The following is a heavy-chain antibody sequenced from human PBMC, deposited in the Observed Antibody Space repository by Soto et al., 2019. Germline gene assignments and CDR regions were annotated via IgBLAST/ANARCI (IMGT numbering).Heavy chain of an antibody. CDR3: ARERNQLWPTTYHXDR. Sequence: GGSLRLSCEASGLTLSSYGMHWVRQAPGKGLEWVALISYDGRNKYYEDSVKGRFTISRDNSKNTLYLQMNSLRSEDTAVYYCARERNQLWPTTYHXDRWGQGILVTVSS. V-gene: IGHV3-30*03. CDR1: GLTLSSYG. CDR2: ISYDGRNK. D-gene: IGHD2-2*01. J-gene: IGHJ4*02.